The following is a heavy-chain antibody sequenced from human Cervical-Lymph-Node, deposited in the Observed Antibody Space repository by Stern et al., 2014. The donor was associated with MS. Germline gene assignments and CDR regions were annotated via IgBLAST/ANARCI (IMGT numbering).Heavy chain of an antibody. CDR2: IYPGDAET. J-gene: IGHJ4*02. CDR1: GFKFSIYW. Sequence: EVQLVESGAELIRPGESLKISCKGSGFKFSIYWIAWVRQMPGQGLEWMGIIYPGDAETRYSPSFQGTVTMSADKSTSTAYLQWSSLNASDTAMYFCARQTTTWASDVWGQGTLVTVSS. V-gene: IGHV5-51*01. D-gene: IGHD7-27*01. CDR3: ARQTTTWASDV.